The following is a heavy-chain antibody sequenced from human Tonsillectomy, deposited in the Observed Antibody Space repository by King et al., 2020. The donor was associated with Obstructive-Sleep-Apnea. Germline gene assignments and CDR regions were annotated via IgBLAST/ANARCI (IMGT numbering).Heavy chain of an antibody. CDR1: GYTFTSYY. D-gene: IGHD6-13*01. V-gene: IGHV1-46*01. J-gene: IGHJ1*01. Sequence: QLVQSGAEVKKPGASVKVSCKASGYTFTSYYMHWVRQAPGQGLEWMGIINPSGGSTSYAQKFQGRVTMTRDTSTSTVYMELSSLRSEDTAVYYCARDGVAHSSSWARGEYFQHWGQGTLVTVSS. CDR3: ARDGVAHSSSWARGEYFQH. CDR2: INPSGGST.